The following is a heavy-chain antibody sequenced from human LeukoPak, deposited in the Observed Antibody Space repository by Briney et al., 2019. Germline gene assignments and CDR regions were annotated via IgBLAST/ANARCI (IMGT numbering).Heavy chain of an antibody. Sequence: QTGGSLRLSCAASKFIFSNYWMTWVRQAPGKGLEWVANIKQDGSERYYVDSVKGRFTISRDNAKNSLYLQMNSLRAEDTAVYYCARDLYRIVVVPHYFDYWGQGTLVTVSS. CDR3: ARDLYRIVVVPHYFDY. J-gene: IGHJ4*02. CDR1: KFIFSNYW. CDR2: IKQDGSER. D-gene: IGHD3-22*01. V-gene: IGHV3-7*01.